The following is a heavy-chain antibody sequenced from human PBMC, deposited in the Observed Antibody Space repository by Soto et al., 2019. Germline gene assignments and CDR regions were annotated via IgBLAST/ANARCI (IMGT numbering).Heavy chain of an antibody. D-gene: IGHD5-12*01. Sequence: SETLSLTCAGYGGSFSGYDWTWIRHPPGTGLEWIGEINHSGSTNYNPSLKSRVTISVDTSKNQFSLKLTSVTAADTAVYYCASVRRGGYDSLRYYYGMDVWGQGTTVTVS. CDR1: GGSFSGYD. V-gene: IGHV4-34*01. CDR2: INHSGST. CDR3: ASVRRGGYDSLRYYYGMDV. J-gene: IGHJ6*02.